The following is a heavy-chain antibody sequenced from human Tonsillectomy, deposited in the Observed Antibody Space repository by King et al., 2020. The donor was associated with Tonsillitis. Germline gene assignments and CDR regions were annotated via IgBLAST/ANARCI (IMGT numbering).Heavy chain of an antibody. V-gene: IGHV4-39*01. CDR2: VYYSGST. J-gene: IGHJ3*02. CDR3: ARHDVDTAMVTAFDI. CDR1: GGSISSSSYY. D-gene: IGHD5-18*01. Sequence: QLQESGPGLVKPSETLSLTCTVSGGSISSSSYYWGWIRQPPGKGLEWIGSVYYSGSTDYNPSLKSRVTISVDTSKNQFSLKLSSVTAADTAVYYCARHDVDTAMVTAFDIWGQGTMVTVSS.